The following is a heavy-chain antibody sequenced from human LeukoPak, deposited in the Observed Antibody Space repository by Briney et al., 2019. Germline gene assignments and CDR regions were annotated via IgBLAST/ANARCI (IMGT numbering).Heavy chain of an antibody. V-gene: IGHV1-46*01. CDR1: GYTFTSYY. Sequence: GASVKVSCKASGYTFTSYYMHWVRQAPGQGLEWMGIINPSGGSTSYAQKFQGRVTVTRDTSTSTVYMELSSLRSEDTAVYYCADSSGSLYLLYNWGQGTLVTVSS. CDR3: ADSSGSLYLLYN. CDR2: INPSGGST. J-gene: IGHJ4*02. D-gene: IGHD3-22*01.